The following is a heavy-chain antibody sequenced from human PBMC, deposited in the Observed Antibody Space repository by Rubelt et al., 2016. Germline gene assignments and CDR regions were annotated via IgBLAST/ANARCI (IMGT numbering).Heavy chain of an antibody. D-gene: IGHD1-1*01. V-gene: IGHV4-34*01. Sequence: QVQLQQWGAGLLKPSETLSLTCAVYGGSFSGYYWRWFRQPPGKGLEWIGEINHSGSPNYNPSLKSRVTISVDTSKNQFSLKLSSVTAADTAVYYCARVETKDPNWFDPWGQGTLVTVSS. CDR2: INHSGSP. J-gene: IGHJ5*02. CDR1: GGSFSGYY. CDR3: ARVETKDPNWFDP.